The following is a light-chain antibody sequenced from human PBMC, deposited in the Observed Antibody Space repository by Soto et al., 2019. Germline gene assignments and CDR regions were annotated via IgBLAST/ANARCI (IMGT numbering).Light chain of an antibody. CDR2: AAS. J-gene: IGKJ4*01. Sequence: DIQMTQSPSFVSASVGDRVTITCRASQGISSWLAWYQHKPGRAPKLLIHAASSLESGVPSRFSGRGSWTGFTLTISGPQPEDFATYYCQQPTRFPLTFGGGNKVEIQ. V-gene: IGKV1-12*01. CDR3: QQPTRFPLT. CDR1: QGISSW.